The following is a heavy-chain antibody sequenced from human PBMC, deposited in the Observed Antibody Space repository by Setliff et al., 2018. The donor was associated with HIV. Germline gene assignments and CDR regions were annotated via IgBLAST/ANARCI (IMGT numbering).Heavy chain of an antibody. CDR2: LNPNSHNT. J-gene: IGHJ4*02. CDR3: AGSRGYFVKAD. V-gene: IGHV1-8*01. D-gene: IGHD3-10*01. Sequence: ASVKVSCKPSEYSFTSYDINWVRQATGQGLEWMGWLNPNSHNTGYAQKFQGRVAMTWDTSISTAYMVLNSLRVEDTAVYYCAGSRGYFVKADWGQGTLVTVSS. CDR1: EYSFTSYD.